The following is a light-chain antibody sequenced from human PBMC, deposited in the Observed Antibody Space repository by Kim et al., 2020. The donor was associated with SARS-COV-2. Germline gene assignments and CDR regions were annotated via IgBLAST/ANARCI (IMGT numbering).Light chain of an antibody. CDR2: ENT. CDR1: TSNIGAGYE. Sequence: QSALTQPPSVSGAPGQRVTLSCTGTTSNIGAGYEVHWYQQHPGTAPKLLIYENTNRPSGIPDRFSGSQSGPSASLAITALQAEDEADYYCQAYDNSLPGWIFGGGTKLTVL. J-gene: IGLJ2*01. CDR3: QAYDNSLPGWI. V-gene: IGLV1-40*01.